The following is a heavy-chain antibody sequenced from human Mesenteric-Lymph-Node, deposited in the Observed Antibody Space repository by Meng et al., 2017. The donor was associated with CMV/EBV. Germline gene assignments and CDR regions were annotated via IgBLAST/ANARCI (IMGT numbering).Heavy chain of an antibody. D-gene: IGHD2-2*01. V-gene: IGHV4-39*07. J-gene: IGHJ6*02. Sequence: SETLSLTCTVSGGSISSTSYHWAWIRQPPGKGLEWIGEINHSGSTNYNPSLKSRVTISVDTSKNQFSLKLSSVTAADTAVYYCARAPYCSSTSCYPHYYGMDVWGQGTTVTVSS. CDR3: ARAPYCSSTSCYPHYYGMDV. CDR1: GGSISSTSYH. CDR2: INHSGST.